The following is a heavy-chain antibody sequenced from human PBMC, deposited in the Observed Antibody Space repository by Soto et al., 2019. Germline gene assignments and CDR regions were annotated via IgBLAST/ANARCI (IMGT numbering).Heavy chain of an antibody. V-gene: IGHV1-18*01. CDR3: ARDPYLGDHQY. CDR1: GYTFTTYG. CDR2: ISAYSGKT. D-gene: IGHD3-16*01. Sequence: QVQLVQSGGEVKNPGASVKVSCKTSGYTFTTYGISWVRQAPGQGLEWVGWISAYSGKTHYAQKCQGKVTMTTDTSTNTAYLELRSLRSDDTAVYYCARDPYLGDHQYWGQGTLVTGSS. J-gene: IGHJ4*02.